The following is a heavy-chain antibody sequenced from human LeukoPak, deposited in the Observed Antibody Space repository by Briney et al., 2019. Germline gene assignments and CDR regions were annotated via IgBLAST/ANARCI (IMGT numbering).Heavy chain of an antibody. Sequence: PGGSLRLSCAASGFTFSSYAMSWVRQAPGKGLEWVSLIGGSGDSTYYADSVKGRFTISRDNSKNTLYLQMNSLRAEDTAVYYCAKSRGLSLPISRYFDYWGQGTLVTVSS. CDR1: GFTFSSYA. CDR3: AKSRGLSLPISRYFDY. J-gene: IGHJ4*02. V-gene: IGHV3-23*01. CDR2: IGGSGDST. D-gene: IGHD3-10*01.